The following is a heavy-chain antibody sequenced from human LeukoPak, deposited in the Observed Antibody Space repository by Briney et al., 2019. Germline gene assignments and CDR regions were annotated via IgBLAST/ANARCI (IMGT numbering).Heavy chain of an antibody. J-gene: IGHJ4*02. CDR3: AKEGYYGSGSFSDY. CDR2: ISYDGSNK. D-gene: IGHD3-10*01. V-gene: IGHV3-30*14. CDR1: GFTFSSYA. Sequence: GGSLRPSCAASGFTFSSYAMHWVRQAPGKGLEWVAVISYDGSNKYYADSVKGRFTISRDNSKNTLYLQMNSLRPEDTAVYYCAKEGYYGSGSFSDYWGQGTLVTVSS.